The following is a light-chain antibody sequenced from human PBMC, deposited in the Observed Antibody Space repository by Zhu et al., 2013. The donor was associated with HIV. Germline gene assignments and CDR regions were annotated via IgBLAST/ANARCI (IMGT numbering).Light chain of an antibody. J-gene: IGLJ1*01. CDR3: AAWDDRLKGPV. CDR1: NSNIGKNY. Sequence: QSVLTQPPSVSAAPGQKVTISCSGGNSNIGKNYVSWYQQSXRAPKLLIYRNNQRPSGVPDRFSGSKSGTSASLAISGLQSEDEADYYCAAWDDRLKGPVFGTGTKVTVL. CDR2: RNN. V-gene: IGLV1-47*01.